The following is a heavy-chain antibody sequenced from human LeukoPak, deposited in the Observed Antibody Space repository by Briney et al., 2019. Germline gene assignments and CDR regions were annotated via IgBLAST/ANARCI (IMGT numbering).Heavy chain of an antibody. CDR3: AKDRRAGSYDY. D-gene: IGHD3-10*01. CDR2: FSGSGGNT. V-gene: IGHV3-23*01. CDR1: RFTFSKYA. J-gene: IGHJ4*02. Sequence: GGSLRLSCAASRFTFSKYAMSWIRQAPGKGLERVSVFSGSGGNTYYADSVKGRFTISRDNSKNTLYLQMNSLRAEDTAVYYCAKDRRAGSYDYWGQGTLVTVSS.